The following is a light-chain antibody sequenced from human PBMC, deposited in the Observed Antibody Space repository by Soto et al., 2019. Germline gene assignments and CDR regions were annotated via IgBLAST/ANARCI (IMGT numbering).Light chain of an antibody. V-gene: IGKV3-11*01. J-gene: IGKJ5*01. Sequence: EIVLTQSPATVSLSPGERATLSCRASQSVTNSLAWYQQKPGQAPRLLIYDASKRATGIAARFSGSGSGTDFTLTISSLEPEDFAIYHCQHRSNWPITFGQGTRLEI. CDR2: DAS. CDR3: QHRSNWPIT. CDR1: QSVTNS.